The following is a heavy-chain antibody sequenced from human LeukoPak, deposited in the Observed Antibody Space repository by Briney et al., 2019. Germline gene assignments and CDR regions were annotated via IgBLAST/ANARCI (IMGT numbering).Heavy chain of an antibody. Sequence: GGSLRLSCAASGFTFSDYYMSWIRQAPGKGLEWISYISNGGDTIYYADSVKGRFTTSRDNAKNSLYLQMNSLRAEDTALYYCAREDGGRPREWGQGTLVTVSS. CDR3: AREDGGRPRE. J-gene: IGHJ4*02. D-gene: IGHD1-26*01. CDR2: ISNGGDTI. V-gene: IGHV3-11*01. CDR1: GFTFSDYY.